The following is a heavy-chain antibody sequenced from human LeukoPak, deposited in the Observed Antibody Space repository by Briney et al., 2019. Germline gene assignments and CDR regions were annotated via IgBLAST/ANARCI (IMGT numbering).Heavy chain of an antibody. J-gene: IGHJ4*02. CDR2: IYTSGST. D-gene: IGHD2/OR15-2a*01. CDR1: GGSISGYY. CDR3: VRAIIGSNTGWYFGY. V-gene: IGHV4-4*07. Sequence: SETLSLTCTVSGGSISGYYWSWIRQPAGKGLEWIGRIYTSGSTNYNPSLKSRVTMSVDTSKNQFSLKLSSVTAADTAVYYCVRAIIGSNTGWYFGYWGQGTLVTVSS.